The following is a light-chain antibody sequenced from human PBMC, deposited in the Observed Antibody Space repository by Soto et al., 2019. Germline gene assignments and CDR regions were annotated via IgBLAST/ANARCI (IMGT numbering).Light chain of an antibody. J-gene: IGKJ4*01. CDR2: GAS. CDR1: QSVSSN. Sequence: EIVMTQSPATLSVSPGERATLSCRASQSVSSNLAWYQQKPGQAPRLLIYGASTRDTGIPARFSGSGSGTDFTLTISSLQSEDFAVYYCKQYNNWPPLTFGGGTKVEIK. V-gene: IGKV3-15*01. CDR3: KQYNNWPPLT.